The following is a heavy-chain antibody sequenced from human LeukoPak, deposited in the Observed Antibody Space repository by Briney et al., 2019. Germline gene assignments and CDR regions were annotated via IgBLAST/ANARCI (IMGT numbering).Heavy chain of an antibody. CDR2: IHIYSGNT. D-gene: IGHD6-13*01. CDR3: ARDAAGRDLDF. V-gene: IGHV1-18*01. Sequence: GASLKVSCKTSGYTFIEYGVSWVRQAPAQGLAWMGWIHIYSGNTNYAETFQRRVTMTTDTSTSTGYMELRSLSSDDTPVYYCARDAAGRDLDFWGQGTLVTVSS. CDR1: GYTFIEYG. J-gene: IGHJ4*02.